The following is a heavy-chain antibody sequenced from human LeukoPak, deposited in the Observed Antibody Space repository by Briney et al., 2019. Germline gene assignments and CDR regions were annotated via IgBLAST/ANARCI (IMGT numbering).Heavy chain of an antibody. CDR1: GYTFTSYD. CDR2: MNPNSGNT. CDR3: ARGKPLVGATEYYYMDV. J-gene: IGHJ6*03. V-gene: IGHV1-8*03. Sequence: ASVKVSCKASGYTFTSYDINWVRQATGQGLEWMGWMNPNSGNTGYAQKFQGRVTITRNTSISTAYMELSSLRSEDTAVYYCARGKPLVGATEYYYMDVWGKGTTVTVSS. D-gene: IGHD1-26*01.